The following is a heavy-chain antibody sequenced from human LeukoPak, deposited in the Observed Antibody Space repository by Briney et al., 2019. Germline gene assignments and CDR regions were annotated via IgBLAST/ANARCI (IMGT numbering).Heavy chain of an antibody. J-gene: IGHJ4*02. CDR3: ARHLSSGWYYFDY. V-gene: IGHV5-51*01. CDR2: IYPGDSDT. Sequence: GASVKVSCKASGYTFTGYYMHWVRQAPGQGLEWMGIIYPGDSDTRYSPSFQGQVTISADKSISTAYLQWSSLKASDTAMYYCARHLSSGWYYFDYWGQGTLVTVSS. CDR1: GYTFTGYY. D-gene: IGHD6-19*01.